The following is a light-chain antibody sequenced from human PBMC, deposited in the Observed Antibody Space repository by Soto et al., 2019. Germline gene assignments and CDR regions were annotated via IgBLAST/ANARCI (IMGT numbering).Light chain of an antibody. CDR3: QKYNSAPLT. J-gene: IGKJ4*01. Sequence: DIQMTQSPSTLSASVGDRVTLTCRASQSISSWLAWYQQKPGKAPKLLIYKASTLQSGVPSRFSGSGSGTEFTLTISSLQPEDVATYSCQKYNSAPLTFGGGTKVDIK. CDR1: QSISSW. CDR2: KAS. V-gene: IGKV1-5*03.